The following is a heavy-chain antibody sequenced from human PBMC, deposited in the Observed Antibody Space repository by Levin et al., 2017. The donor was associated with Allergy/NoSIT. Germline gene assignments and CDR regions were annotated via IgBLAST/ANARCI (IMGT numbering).Heavy chain of an antibody. V-gene: IGHV3-9*01. CDR3: AKGANIVVPGTNFDY. CDR1: GFTFDDYA. CDR2: ISWNSGTI. Sequence: SGGSLRLSCAASGFTFDDYAMHWVRQAPGKGLEWVSGISWNSGTIGYADSVKGRFTISRDNAKNSLYLQMNSLRAEDTALYYCAKGANIVVPGTNFDYWGQGTLVTVSS. J-gene: IGHJ4*02. D-gene: IGHD6-19*01.